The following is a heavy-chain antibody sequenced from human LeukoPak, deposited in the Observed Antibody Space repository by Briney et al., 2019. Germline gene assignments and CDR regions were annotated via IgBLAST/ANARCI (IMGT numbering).Heavy chain of an antibody. D-gene: IGHD3-10*01. J-gene: IGHJ4*02. Sequence: SETLSLTCTVSGGSISSGGYYWSWIRQHPGKGLEWIGYIYYSGSTYYNPSLKRRVTISVDTSKNQFSLKLSSVTAADTAVYYCARGEGSGSYYKPFDYWGQGTLVTVSS. CDR3: ARGEGSGSYYKPFDY. CDR1: GGSISSGGYY. V-gene: IGHV4-31*03. CDR2: IYYSGST.